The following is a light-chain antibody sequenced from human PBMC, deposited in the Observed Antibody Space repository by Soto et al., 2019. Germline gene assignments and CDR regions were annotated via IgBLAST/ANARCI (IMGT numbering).Light chain of an antibody. CDR3: QQANTFPFT. V-gene: IGKV1D-12*01. J-gene: IGKJ3*01. CDR2: GAS. Sequence: DIQMTQSPSSVSASVGDRVTITCRASQGLNSWLAWYQQRPGTAPMLLIYGASSLQSGVPSRFSGSGSGTDFTLTISSLQPEDFATYYCQQANTFPFTFGPGTKVDMK. CDR1: QGLNSW.